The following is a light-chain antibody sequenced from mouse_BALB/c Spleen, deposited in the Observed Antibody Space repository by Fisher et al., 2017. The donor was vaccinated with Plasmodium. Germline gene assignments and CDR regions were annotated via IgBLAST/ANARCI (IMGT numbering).Light chain of an antibody. Sequence: DIVLTQTTVTLSVTPGESVSLSCRASQTVNNNLHWYQQKSHESPRLLINYTSQSISGIPSRFSGTGSGTDFTFSINRVETEDFGIYFCQQSNSWPLTFGAGTKLELK. CDR3: QQSNSWPLT. CDR2: YTS. J-gene: IGKJ5*01. CDR1: QTVNNN. V-gene: IGKV5-43*01.